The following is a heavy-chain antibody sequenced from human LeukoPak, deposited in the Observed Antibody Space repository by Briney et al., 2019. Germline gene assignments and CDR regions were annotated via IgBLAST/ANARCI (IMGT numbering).Heavy chain of an antibody. D-gene: IGHD3-10*01. Sequence: GGSLRLTCAASGFTFNNYAMNWVRQAPGEGLEWVSSISESGGTTDYADSVKGRFTISRDNSKNTLFLQMDSLRAEDTAVYYCAKSSITRAFDIWGQGTMVTVSS. V-gene: IGHV3-23*01. J-gene: IGHJ3*02. CDR3: AKSSITRAFDI. CDR2: ISESGGTT. CDR1: GFTFNNYA.